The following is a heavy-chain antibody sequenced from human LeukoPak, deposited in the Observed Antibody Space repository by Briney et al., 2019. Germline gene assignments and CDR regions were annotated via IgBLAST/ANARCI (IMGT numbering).Heavy chain of an antibody. CDR2: ISSNTIYT. CDR3: ARRYGDSSGTFFDH. V-gene: IGHV3-11*03. CDR1: GFTFSEHY. J-gene: IGHJ4*02. Sequence: GGSLSLSCAASGFTFSEHYMRWVRQAPGKGLEWLSYISSNTIYTNYADSVKGRFSISRDNAKNSLYLQMNSLRVEDTAVYYCARRYGDSSGTFFDHWGQGTLVTVSS. D-gene: IGHD6-19*01.